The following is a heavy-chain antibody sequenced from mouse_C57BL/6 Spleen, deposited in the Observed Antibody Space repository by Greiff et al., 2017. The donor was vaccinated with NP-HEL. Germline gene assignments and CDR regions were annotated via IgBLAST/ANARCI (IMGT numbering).Heavy chain of an antibody. V-gene: IGHV1-69*01. J-gene: IGHJ4*01. Sequence: VQLQQPGAELVMPGASVKLSCKASGYTFTSYWMHWVKQRPGQGLEWIGEIDPSDSYTNYNQKFKGKSTLTVDKSSSTAYMQLSSLTSEDSAVYYCARGGYYGSSPYAMDYWGQGTSVTVSS. CDR3: ARGGYYGSSPYAMDY. D-gene: IGHD1-1*01. CDR1: GYTFTSYW. CDR2: IDPSDSYT.